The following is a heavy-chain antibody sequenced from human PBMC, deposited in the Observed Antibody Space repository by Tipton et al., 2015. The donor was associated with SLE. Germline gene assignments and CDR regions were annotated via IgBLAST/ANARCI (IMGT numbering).Heavy chain of an antibody. D-gene: IGHD2-15*01. V-gene: IGHV4-59*01. Sequence: TLSLTCTVSGGSITGYHWSWTRQPPGKGLEWIGYVSFNGITNYNPSLESRVSISLDRSRNQISLRLTSVTAADTAVYYCARQNGYSDGGFTYGVAVVGLLDSWGQGTLVTVSS. CDR1: GGSITGYH. CDR3: ARQNGYSDGGFTYGVAVVGLLDS. CDR2: VSFNGIT. J-gene: IGHJ4*02.